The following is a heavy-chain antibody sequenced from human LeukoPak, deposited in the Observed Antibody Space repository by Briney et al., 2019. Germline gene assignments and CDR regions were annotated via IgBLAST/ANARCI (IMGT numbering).Heavy chain of an antibody. D-gene: IGHD2-15*01. Sequence: TSETLSLTCTVSGGSISSYYWSWIRQPPGKGLEWIGSIYYSGSTAYNPSLKSRVTISVDTSKNQFSLQLNSVTPEDTAVYYCARDPLYCSGGSCYARGQYYYYYYGMDVWGQGTTVTVSS. J-gene: IGHJ6*02. CDR1: GGSISSYY. CDR2: IYYSGST. CDR3: ARDPLYCSGGSCYARGQYYYYYYGMDV. V-gene: IGHV4-59*12.